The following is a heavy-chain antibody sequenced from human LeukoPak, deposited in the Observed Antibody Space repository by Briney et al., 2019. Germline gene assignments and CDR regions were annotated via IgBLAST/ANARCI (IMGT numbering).Heavy chain of an antibody. CDR2: IYTSGST. D-gene: IGHD3-3*01. V-gene: IGHV4-4*07. CDR3: ARETRITIFGVVNRTRAFDI. J-gene: IGHJ3*02. CDR1: GGSISSYY. Sequence: SETLSLTCTVSGGSISSYYWSWIRQPAGKGLEWIGRIYTSGSTNYNPSLKSRVTMSVDTSKNQFSLKLSSVTAADTAVYYCARETRITIFGVVNRTRAFDIWGQGTMVTVSS.